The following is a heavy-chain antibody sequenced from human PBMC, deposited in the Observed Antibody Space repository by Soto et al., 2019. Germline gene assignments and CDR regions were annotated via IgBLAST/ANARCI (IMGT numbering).Heavy chain of an antibody. CDR2: INHSGST. V-gene: IGHV4-34*01. J-gene: IGHJ4*02. Sequence: ASETLSLTCGVYGGSFRGYYCSWSREPPGKGLEWIGEINHSGSTNYNPSLKSRVTISVDTSKNQFSLKLSSVTAADTAVYYCARGRRIFGVVIKGSYYFDYWGQGTLVLVSS. CDR3: ARGRRIFGVVIKGSYYFDY. D-gene: IGHD3-3*01. CDR1: GGSFRGYY.